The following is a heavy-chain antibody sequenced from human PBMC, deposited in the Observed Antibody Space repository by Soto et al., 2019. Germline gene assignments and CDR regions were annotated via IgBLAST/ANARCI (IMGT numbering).Heavy chain of an antibody. CDR2: IWNDASNK. D-gene: IGHD2-2*03. V-gene: IGHV3-33*01. Sequence: PGGSLRLSCAASGFTFSDHAMHWVRQAPGKGREWLAIIWNDASNKFYAGSVKGRFTISRDNSENTVYLQMNTLSAEDTAVYYCARALFPDVDIYAMDVWGQGTTVTVSS. CDR1: GFTFSDHA. J-gene: IGHJ6*02. CDR3: ARALFPDVDIYAMDV.